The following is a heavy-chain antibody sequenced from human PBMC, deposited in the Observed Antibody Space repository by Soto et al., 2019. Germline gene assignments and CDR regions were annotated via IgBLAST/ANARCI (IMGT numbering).Heavy chain of an antibody. CDR3: ARGTPTPYDFWSGSPKGDYYGMDV. Sequence: ASVKVSCKASGGTFSSYAISWVRQAPGQGLEGMGGIIPIFGTANYAQKFQGRVTITADESTSTAYMELSSLRSEDTAVYYCARGTPTPYDFWSGSPKGDYYGMDVWGQGTTVTVSS. D-gene: IGHD3-3*01. V-gene: IGHV1-69*13. CDR1: GGTFSSYA. CDR2: IIPIFGTA. J-gene: IGHJ6*02.